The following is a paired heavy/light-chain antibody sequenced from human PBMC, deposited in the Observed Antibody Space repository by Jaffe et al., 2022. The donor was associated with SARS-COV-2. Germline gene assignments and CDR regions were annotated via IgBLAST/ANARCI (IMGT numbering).Heavy chain of an antibody. Sequence: QVQLVESGGGVVQPGRSLRLSCAASGFTFSSYAMHWVRQAPGKGLEWVAVISYDGSNKYYADSVKGRFTISRDNSKNTLYLQMNSLRAEDTAVYYCARNRQNYYDSSGYYQGGGAFDIWGQGTMVTVSS. CDR1: GFTFSSYA. D-gene: IGHD3-22*01. CDR3: ARNRQNYYDSSGYYQGGGAFDI. J-gene: IGHJ3*02. V-gene: IGHV3-30*04. CDR2: ISYDGSNK.
Light chain of an antibody. J-gene: IGKJ2*01. V-gene: IGKV1-33*01. CDR1: QDISNY. CDR3: QQYDNLHT. Sequence: DIQMTQSPSSLSASVGDRVTITCQASQDISNYLNWYQQKPGKAPKLLIYDASNLETGVPSRFSGSGSGTDFTFTISSLQPEDIATYYCQQYDNLHTFGQGTKLEIK. CDR2: DAS.